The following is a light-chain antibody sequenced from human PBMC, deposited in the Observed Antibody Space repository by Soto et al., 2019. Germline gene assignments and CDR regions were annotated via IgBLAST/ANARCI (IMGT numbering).Light chain of an antibody. V-gene: IGKV3-15*01. CDR2: GAS. J-gene: IGKJ4*01. CDR3: QQYTNFPRT. CDR1: QSVSSN. Sequence: EIVMTQSPATLSVSPGERSTLSCRASQSVSSNLAWYQQKPGQAPKLLIYGASSRATGIPARFSGSGSGTEFTLTISSLQSEDFAVYYCQQYTNFPRTFGRGTKVDIK.